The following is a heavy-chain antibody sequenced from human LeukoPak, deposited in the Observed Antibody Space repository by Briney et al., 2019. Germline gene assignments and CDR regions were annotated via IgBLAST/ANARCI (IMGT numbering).Heavy chain of an antibody. J-gene: IGHJ4*02. V-gene: IGHV4-34*01. D-gene: IGHD5/OR15-5a*01. CDR1: GGSFSGYS. Sequence: SETLSLTCAVSGGSFSGYSWRWIRQPPGKGLEWIGEINHSGSTNYNPSLKSRVTISVDTSKNQFSLKLGSVTAADTAVYYGARLVSKAFDYWGQGTLVTVSS. CDR3: ARLVSKAFDY. CDR2: INHSGST.